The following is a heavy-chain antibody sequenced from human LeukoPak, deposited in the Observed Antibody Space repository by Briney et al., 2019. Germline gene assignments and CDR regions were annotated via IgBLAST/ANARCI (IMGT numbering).Heavy chain of an antibody. Sequence: SETLSLTCTVSGGSTSSSSYYWGWIRQPPGKGLEWIGSIYYSGSTYYNPSLKSRVTISVDRSKNQFSLKLSSVTAADTAVYYCARSRDGYNHDAFDIWGQGTMVTVSS. D-gene: IGHD5-24*01. CDR3: ARSRDGYNHDAFDI. CDR2: IYYSGST. CDR1: GGSTSSSSYY. J-gene: IGHJ3*02. V-gene: IGHV4-39*07.